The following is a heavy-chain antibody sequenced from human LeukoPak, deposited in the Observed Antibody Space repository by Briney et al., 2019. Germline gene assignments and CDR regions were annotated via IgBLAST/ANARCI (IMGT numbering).Heavy chain of an antibody. CDR3: ASVSQRRGRDYVWGSYRLILQKGHY. V-gene: IGHV4-39*07. CDR1: GGSIRSSNYY. D-gene: IGHD3-16*02. CDR2: IYYSGST. Sequence: SETLSLTCTVSGGSIRSSNYYWGWIRQPPGKGLEWIGSIYYSGSTYYNPSLKSRVTISVDTAKNQFSLNLSSVTAADTAVYYCASVSQRRGRDYVWGSYRLILQKGHYWGQGTLVTVSS. J-gene: IGHJ4*02.